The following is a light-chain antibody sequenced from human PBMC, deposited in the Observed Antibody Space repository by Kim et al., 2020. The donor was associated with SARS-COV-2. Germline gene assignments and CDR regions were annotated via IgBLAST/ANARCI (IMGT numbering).Light chain of an antibody. CDR2: GAS. CDR1: QDIRND. V-gene: IGKV1-17*01. CDR3: LQHNTYPIT. J-gene: IGKJ5*01. Sequence: ASVGDRGTITCRASQDIRNDLGWYQQNPGRAPKRLIYGASSLQSGVPSRFSGSGSGTEFTLTISSLQPEDVATYFCLQHNTYPITFGQGTRLEIK.